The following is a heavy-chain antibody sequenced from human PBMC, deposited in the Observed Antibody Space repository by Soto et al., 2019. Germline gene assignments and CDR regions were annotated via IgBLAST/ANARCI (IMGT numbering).Heavy chain of an antibody. D-gene: IGHD3-10*01. J-gene: IGHJ4*02. CDR2: IIPILGIA. Sequence: QVQLVQSGAEVKKPGSSVKVSCKASGGTFSSYTISWVRQAPGQGLEWMGRIIPILGIANYAQKFQGRVTSTAEKSTSTAYMELSSLRSEDTAVYYCARGHMVRGVIPFDYWGQGTLVTVSS. CDR1: GGTFSSYT. V-gene: IGHV1-69*02. CDR3: ARGHMVRGVIPFDY.